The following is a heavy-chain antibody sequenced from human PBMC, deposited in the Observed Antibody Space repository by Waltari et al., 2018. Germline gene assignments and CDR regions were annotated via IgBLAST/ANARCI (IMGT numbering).Heavy chain of an antibody. CDR1: GFTFSSYA. D-gene: IGHD6-13*01. V-gene: IGHV3-23*04. CDR2: IGGNGANT. Sequence: EVQLVESGGGLVQPGGSLRLSCAASGFTFSSYAMSWVRQVPGKVLGWVSSIGGNGANTYYADSVKGRFTISRDNSKNTLFLQMDSLRAEDTAVYYCAKALTLSSTWDMHWGQGTLVTVSS. CDR3: AKALTLSSTWDMH. J-gene: IGHJ4*02.